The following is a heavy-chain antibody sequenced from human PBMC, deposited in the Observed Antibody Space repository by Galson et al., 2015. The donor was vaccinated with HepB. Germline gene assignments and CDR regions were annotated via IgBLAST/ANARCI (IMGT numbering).Heavy chain of an antibody. D-gene: IGHD2-8*02. V-gene: IGHV4-34*01. Sequence: LRLSCAASGFTFSSYGMHWVRQPPGKGLEWIGEINHSGSTNYNPSLKSRVTISVDTSKNQFSLKLSSVTAADTAVYYCARVRPRLPVDYWGQGTLVTVSS. J-gene: IGHJ4*02. CDR2: INHSGST. CDR3: ARVRPRLPVDY. CDR1: GFTFSSYG.